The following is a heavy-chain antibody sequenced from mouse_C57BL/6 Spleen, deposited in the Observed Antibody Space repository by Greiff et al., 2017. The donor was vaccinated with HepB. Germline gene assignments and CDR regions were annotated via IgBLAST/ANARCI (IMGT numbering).Heavy chain of an antibody. V-gene: IGHV1-52*01. CDR3: ARGGGVEAMDY. CDR2: IDPSDSET. Sequence: VQLQQSGAELVRPGSSVKLSCKASGYTFTSYWMHWVKQRPIQGLEWIGNIDPSDSETHYNQKFKDKATLTVDKSSSTAYMQLSSLTSEDSAVYDCARGGGVEAMDYWGQGTSVTVSS. J-gene: IGHJ4*01. CDR1: GYTFTSYW.